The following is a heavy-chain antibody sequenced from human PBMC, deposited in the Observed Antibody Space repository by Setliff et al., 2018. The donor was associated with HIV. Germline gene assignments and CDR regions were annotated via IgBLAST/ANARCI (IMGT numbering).Heavy chain of an antibody. CDR3: SRQKFVWGVVDHASPADL. CDR2: IYFSGSA. V-gene: IGHV4-59*08. CDR1: GGSISPHY. Sequence: PSETLSLTCTVSGGSISPHYWSWIRQPPGKGLEWLGHIYFSGSANYNPSVKSRVTMSVDTSKNQFSLKLSSVTAADTAVYYCSRQKFVWGVVDHASPADLWGQGTLVTVSS. D-gene: IGHD3-3*01. J-gene: IGHJ5*02.